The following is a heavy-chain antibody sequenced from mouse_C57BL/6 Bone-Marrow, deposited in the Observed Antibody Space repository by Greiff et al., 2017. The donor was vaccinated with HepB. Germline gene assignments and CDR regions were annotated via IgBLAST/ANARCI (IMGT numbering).Heavy chain of an antibody. CDR3: ARGTYYSNYDAMDY. Sequence: QVQLKQPGAELVKPGASVKLSCKASGYTFTSYWMHWVKQRPGRGLEWIGRIDPNSGGTKYNEKFKSKGTLTVDKPSSTASMQLSSLTSEDSAVYYCARGTYYSNYDAMDYWGQGTSVTVSS. J-gene: IGHJ4*01. D-gene: IGHD2-5*01. V-gene: IGHV1-72*01. CDR1: GYTFTSYW. CDR2: IDPNSGGT.